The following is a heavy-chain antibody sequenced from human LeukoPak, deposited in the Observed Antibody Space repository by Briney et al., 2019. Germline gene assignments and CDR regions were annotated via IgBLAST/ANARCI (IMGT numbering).Heavy chain of an antibody. CDR3: AKETVDTAMVVDY. D-gene: IGHD5-18*01. J-gene: IGHJ4*02. CDR1: GGXISSSSYY. V-gene: IGHV4-39*01. Sequence: PPETLSLTCTVSGGXISSSSYYWGWIRQPPGKGLEWIGSIYYSGSTYYNPSLKSRVTISVDTSKNQFSLKLSSVTAADTAVYYCAKETVDTAMVVDYWGQGTLVTVSS. CDR2: IYYSGST.